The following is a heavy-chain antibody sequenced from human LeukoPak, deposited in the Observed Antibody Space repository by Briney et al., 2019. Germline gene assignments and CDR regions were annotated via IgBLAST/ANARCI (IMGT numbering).Heavy chain of an antibody. CDR1: GFTFSSYS. V-gene: IGHV3-21*01. CDR2: ISSSSSYI. J-gene: IGHJ4*02. Sequence: PGGSLRLSRAASGFTFSSYSMNWVRQAPGKGLEWVSSISSSSSYIYYADSVKGRFTISRDNAKNSLYLQMNSLRAEDTAVYYCARAFTGYYDSSGYYSRDYWGQGILVTVSS. CDR3: ARAFTGYYDSSGYYSRDY. D-gene: IGHD3-22*01.